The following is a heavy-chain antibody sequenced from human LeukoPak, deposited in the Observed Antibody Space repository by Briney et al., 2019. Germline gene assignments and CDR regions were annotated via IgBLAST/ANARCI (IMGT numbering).Heavy chain of an antibody. V-gene: IGHV3-23*01. Sequence: RPGGPLRLSCVASGFTFSSYAMSWVRQAPGKGLEWVSIIGTNVDRTFYADFVKGRFTISRDNSKNTLYLQMNSLRVEDTAVYYCVKDLARYYDTSGYEYFDYWGQGTLVSVSS. D-gene: IGHD3-22*01. CDR1: GFTFSSYA. J-gene: IGHJ4*02. CDR2: IGTNVDRT. CDR3: VKDLARYYDTSGYEYFDY.